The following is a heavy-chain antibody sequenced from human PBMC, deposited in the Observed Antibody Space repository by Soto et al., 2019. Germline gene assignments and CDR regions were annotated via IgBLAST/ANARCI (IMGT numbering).Heavy chain of an antibody. CDR2: IYYSGNT. V-gene: IGHV4-59*08. D-gene: IGHD3-10*01. J-gene: IGHJ4*02. CDR3: ASLWFGEFF. CDR1: GGSISSYY. Sequence: PSETLSLTCTVSGGSISSYYWSWIRQPPGKGLEWIGYIYYSGNTYYNPSLKSRVTISVDTSKNQFSLKLDSVTAADTAVYYCASLWFGEFFWGQGTLVTVSS.